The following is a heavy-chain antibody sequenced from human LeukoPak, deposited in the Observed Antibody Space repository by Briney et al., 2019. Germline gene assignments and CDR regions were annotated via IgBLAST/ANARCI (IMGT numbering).Heavy chain of an antibody. CDR1: GGSFSGYY. J-gene: IGHJ4*02. CDR2: INHSGST. Sequence: SETLSLTCAVYGGSFSGYYWSWIRQPPGKGLEWIGEINHSGSTNYNPSLKSRVTISVDTSKNQFSLKLSSVTAADTAVYYCARGTSMVRGHHTETFDYWGQGTLVTVSS. V-gene: IGHV4-34*01. D-gene: IGHD3-10*01. CDR3: ARGTSMVRGHHTETFDY.